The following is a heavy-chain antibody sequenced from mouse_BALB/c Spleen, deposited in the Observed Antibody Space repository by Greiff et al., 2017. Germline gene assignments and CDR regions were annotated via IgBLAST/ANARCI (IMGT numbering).Heavy chain of an antibody. CDR3: TRKHRYYGSRYWYFDV. CDR1: GYTFTSYW. J-gene: IGHJ1*01. Sequence: VQLQQSGAELVRPGASVKLSCKASGYTFTSYWINWVKQRPGQGLEWIGNIYPSDSYTNYNQKFKDKATLTVDKSSSTAYMQLSSPTSEDSAVYYCTRKHRYYGSRYWYFDVWGAGTTVTVSS. D-gene: IGHD1-1*01. V-gene: IGHV1-69*02. CDR2: IYPSDSYT.